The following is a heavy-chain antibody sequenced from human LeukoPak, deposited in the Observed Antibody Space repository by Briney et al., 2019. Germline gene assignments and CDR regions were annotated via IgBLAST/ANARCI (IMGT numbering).Heavy chain of an antibody. Sequence: SVKVSCKASGGTFSSYAISWVRQAPGQGLEWMGGIIPIFGTANYAQKFQGRVTITADESTSTAYMELRSLRSEDTAVYYCARDLAARGNYYYYYMDVWGKGTTVTVSS. CDR2: IIPIFGTA. CDR1: GGTFSSYA. CDR3: ARDLAARGNYYYYYMDV. J-gene: IGHJ6*03. D-gene: IGHD6-6*01. V-gene: IGHV1-69*01.